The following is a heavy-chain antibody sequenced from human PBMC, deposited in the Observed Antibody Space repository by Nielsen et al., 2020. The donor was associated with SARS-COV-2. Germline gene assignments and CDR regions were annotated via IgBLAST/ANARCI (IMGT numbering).Heavy chain of an antibody. Sequence: GSLRLSCNVSDGSISNYFWSWIRQPPGKGLEWIGYVYYSGVTHYNPSLKSRVTISIDTSKNNFSLKLGSVTAADTAVYYCATYNSGWGNYFDYWGHGALVPSPQ. CDR2: VYYSGVT. J-gene: IGHJ4*01. D-gene: IGHD6-19*01. V-gene: IGHV4-59*01. CDR1: DGSISNYF. CDR3: ATYNSGWGNYFDY.